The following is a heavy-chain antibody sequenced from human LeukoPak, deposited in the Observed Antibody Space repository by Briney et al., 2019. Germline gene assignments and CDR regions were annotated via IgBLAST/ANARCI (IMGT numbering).Heavy chain of an antibody. CDR3: ARTIAAVGGAFFDY. J-gene: IGHJ4*02. CDR1: GGSISSYY. D-gene: IGHD6-13*01. Sequence: SETLSLTCTVSGGSISSYYWSWIRQPAGKGLEWIGRIYTSGSTNYNPSLKSRVTMSVDTSKNQFSLKLSSVTAADTAVYYCARTIAAVGGAFFDYWGQGALVTVSS. V-gene: IGHV4-4*07. CDR2: IYTSGST.